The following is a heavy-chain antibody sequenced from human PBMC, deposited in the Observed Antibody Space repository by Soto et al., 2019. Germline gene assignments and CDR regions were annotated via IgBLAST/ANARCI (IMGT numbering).Heavy chain of an antibody. J-gene: IGHJ4*02. V-gene: IGHV4-30-2*01. CDR1: GGSINSGGYS. D-gene: IGHD2-15*01. Sequence: SSETLSLTCTVSGGSINSGGYSWTWIRQPPGKGLEWIGFIYHTGTTYYNPSLKSRVTISVDRSKNQFSLKLNSVTAADTAVYYCVKDVVFWPWGQGTLVTVSS. CDR3: VKDVVFWP. CDR2: IYHTGTT.